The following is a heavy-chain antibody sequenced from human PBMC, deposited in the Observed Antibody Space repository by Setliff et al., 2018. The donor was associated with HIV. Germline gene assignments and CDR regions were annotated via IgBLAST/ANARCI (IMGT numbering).Heavy chain of an antibody. J-gene: IGHJ4*02. Sequence: GGSLRLSCAASGFTFSSYGMHWVRQAPGKGLEWVSGISWNSGSIGYADSVKGRLTISRDNAKNSLYLQMNSLRAEDTALYYCAKDIRHSGYDHFDYWGQGTLVTVSS. D-gene: IGHD5-12*01. CDR3: AKDIRHSGYDHFDY. CDR2: ISWNSGSI. CDR1: GFTFSSYG. V-gene: IGHV3-9*01.